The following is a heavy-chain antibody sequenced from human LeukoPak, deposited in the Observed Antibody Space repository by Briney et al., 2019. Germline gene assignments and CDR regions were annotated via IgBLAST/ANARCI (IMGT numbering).Heavy chain of an antibody. CDR2: INHSRGT. Sequence: SETLSLTCAVYGGSFSDSYWSWIRQPPGKGLECIGEINHSRGTKYNPSLKSRVTISIDTSKNQFSLKLSSVTAADTAVYYCARRILGGSGWTFDSWGQGTLVTVSS. D-gene: IGHD6-19*01. J-gene: IGHJ4*02. V-gene: IGHV4-34*01. CDR1: GGSFSDSY. CDR3: ARRILGGSGWTFDS.